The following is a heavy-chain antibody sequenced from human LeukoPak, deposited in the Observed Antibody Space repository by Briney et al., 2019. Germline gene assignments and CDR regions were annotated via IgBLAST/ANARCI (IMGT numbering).Heavy chain of an antibody. J-gene: IGHJ3*02. V-gene: IGHV3-48*01. Sequence: KPGGSLRLSGAASGFTFSSYSMNWVRQAPGKGLEWVSYISSSSSTIYYADSVKGRFTISRDNAKNSLYLQMNSLRAEDTAVYYCARDQDTAMVLDAFDIWGQGTMVTVSS. D-gene: IGHD5-18*01. CDR2: ISSSSSTI. CDR3: ARDQDTAMVLDAFDI. CDR1: GFTFSSYS.